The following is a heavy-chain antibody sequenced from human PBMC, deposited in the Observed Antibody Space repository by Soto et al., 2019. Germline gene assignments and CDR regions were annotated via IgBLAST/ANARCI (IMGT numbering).Heavy chain of an antibody. Sequence: EVQLVESGGGLVQPGGSLRLSCAASGFTFSSYWMHWVRQAPGKGLVWVSRINSDGRSTSYADSVKGRFTISRDNAKNRLYLKMNSLRAEDTAVYYCARDPTYFYDSSGYYDYWGQGTLVTVSS. V-gene: IGHV3-74*01. CDR1: GFTFSSYW. D-gene: IGHD3-22*01. CDR3: ARDPTYFYDSSGYYDY. J-gene: IGHJ4*02. CDR2: INSDGRST.